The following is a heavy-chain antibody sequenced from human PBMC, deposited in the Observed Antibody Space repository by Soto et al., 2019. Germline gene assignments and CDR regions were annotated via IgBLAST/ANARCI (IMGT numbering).Heavy chain of an antibody. Sequence: EVQLVESGGGVVRPGGSLRLSCAASGFTFDDYGMSWVRQAPGKGLEWVAGINWNGGSTGYADSVKGRFTSSRDNAKNSLYLQRNSLRAEDTALYHCARDSSYGVYLTVYFDLWGRGTLVTVSS. V-gene: IGHV3-20*01. CDR3: ARDSSYGVYLTVYFDL. D-gene: IGHD4-17*01. J-gene: IGHJ2*01. CDR2: INWNGGST. CDR1: GFTFDDYG.